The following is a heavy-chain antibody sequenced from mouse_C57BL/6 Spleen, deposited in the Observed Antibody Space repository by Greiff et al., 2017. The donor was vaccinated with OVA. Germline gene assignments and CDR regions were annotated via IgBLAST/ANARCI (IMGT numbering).Heavy chain of an antibody. CDR1: GFTFSSYA. CDR3: ARGGYYSSGPYWYFDV. CDR2: ISDGGSYT. V-gene: IGHV5-4*03. J-gene: IGHJ1*03. D-gene: IGHD1-1*01. Sequence: EVMLVESGGGLVKPGGSLKLSCAASGFTFSSYAMSWVRQTPEQRLEWVATISDGGSYTYYPDNVKGRFTISRDNAKNNLYLPMSHLKSEDTAMYYCARGGYYSSGPYWYFDVWGTGTTVTVSS.